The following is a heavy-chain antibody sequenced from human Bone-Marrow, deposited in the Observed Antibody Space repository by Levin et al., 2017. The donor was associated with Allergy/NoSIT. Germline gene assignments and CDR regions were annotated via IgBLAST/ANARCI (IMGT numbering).Heavy chain of an antibody. V-gene: IGHV3-53*01. CDR1: GFTVSSNY. D-gene: IGHD5-18*01. CDR3: ARAGYSYGKAGEIDY. CDR2: IYSGGST. J-gene: IGHJ4*02. Sequence: GGSLRLSCAASGFTVSSNYMSWVRQAPGKGLEWVSVIYSGGSTYYADSVKGRFTISRDNSKNTLYLQMNSLRAEDTAVYYCARAGYSYGKAGEIDYWGQGTLVTVSS.